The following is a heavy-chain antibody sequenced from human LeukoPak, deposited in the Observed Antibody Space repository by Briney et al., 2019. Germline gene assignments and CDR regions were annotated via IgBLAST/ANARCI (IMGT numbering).Heavy chain of an antibody. V-gene: IGHV3-21*01. CDR2: ISSSSSYI. CDR3: ARGVRGLNTWANDY. CDR1: GFTFSSYS. D-gene: IGHD3-10*01. Sequence: GGSLRLSCAASGFTFSSYSMNWVRQAPGKGLEWVSSISSSSSYIYYADSVKGRFTISRDNAKNSLYLQMNSLRAEDTAVYYCARGVRGLNTWANDYWGQGTLVTVSS. J-gene: IGHJ4*02.